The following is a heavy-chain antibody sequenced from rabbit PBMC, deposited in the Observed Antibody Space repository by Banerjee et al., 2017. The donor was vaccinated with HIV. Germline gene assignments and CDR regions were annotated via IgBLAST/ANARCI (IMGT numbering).Heavy chain of an antibody. CDR2: IDAGSTDST. J-gene: IGHJ3*01. CDR3: ARDLAGVIGWNFGL. Sequence: QEQLEESGGGLVKPGASLTLTCTASGFSFSSGYDMCWVRQAPGKGLEWIACIDAGSTDSTYYASWAKGRFTISKTSSTTVTLQMTSLTAADTATYFCARDLAGVIGWNFGLWGQGTLVTVS. V-gene: IGHV1S45*01. CDR1: GFSFSSGYD. D-gene: IGHD4-1*01.